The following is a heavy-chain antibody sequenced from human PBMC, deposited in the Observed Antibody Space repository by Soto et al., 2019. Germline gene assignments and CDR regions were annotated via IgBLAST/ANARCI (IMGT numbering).Heavy chain of an antibody. Sequence: QVQLQESGPGLVKPSETLSLSCTVSGGSISSYYWSWFRQSPGKRMEWIGYVHHSWGSSYNPSLQGRVAISLATSNSQFSLTVTSVTATVPAVYYCARQGFGPLHGLVDVWGQGTTVTVSS. J-gene: IGHJ6*02. CDR1: GGSISSYY. V-gene: IGHV4-59*08. CDR3: ARQGFGPLHGLVDV. D-gene: IGHD3-10*01. CDR2: VHHSWGS.